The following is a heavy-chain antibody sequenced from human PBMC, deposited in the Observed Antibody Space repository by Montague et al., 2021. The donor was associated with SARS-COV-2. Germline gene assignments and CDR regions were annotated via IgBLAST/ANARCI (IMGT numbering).Heavy chain of an antibody. J-gene: IGHJ5*02. Sequence: SETLSLTCTVSGGSISSSSYYWGWIRQPPGKGLEWIGSIYYSGSTXYNPSLKSRVTISVDTSKNQFSLKLSSVTAADTAVYYCARGPVGWFDPWGQGTLVTVSS. CDR3: ARGPVGWFDP. CDR1: GGSISSSSYY. CDR2: IYYSGST. V-gene: IGHV4-39*01.